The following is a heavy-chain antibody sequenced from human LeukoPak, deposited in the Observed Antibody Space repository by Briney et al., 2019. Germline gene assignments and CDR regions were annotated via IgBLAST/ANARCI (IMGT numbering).Heavy chain of an antibody. V-gene: IGHV4-31*03. D-gene: IGHD4/OR15-4a*01. CDR1: GGSISSGGYY. J-gene: IGHJ5*02. Sequence: SETLSLTCTVSGGSISSGGYYWSWIRQHPGKGLEWIGYIYYSGSTYYNPSLKSRVTISVDTSKNQFSLKLGSVTAADTAVYYCARVGTDYGASVNWFDPWGRGTLVTVSS. CDR2: IYYSGST. CDR3: ARVGTDYGASVNWFDP.